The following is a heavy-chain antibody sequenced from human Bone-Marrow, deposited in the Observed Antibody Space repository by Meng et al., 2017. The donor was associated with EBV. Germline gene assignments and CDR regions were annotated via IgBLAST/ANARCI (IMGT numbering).Heavy chain of an antibody. V-gene: IGHV1-69*01. J-gene: IGHJ4*02. D-gene: IGHD5-12*01. CDR2: IIPIFGTA. Sequence: QVRLVQPGAEVKKPGSSVKVSCKASGGTFSSYAISWVRQAPGQGLEWMGGIIPIFGTANYAQKFQGRVTITADESTSTAYMELSSLRSEDTVVYYCARDPGYAGYFDYWGQGTLVTVSS. CDR1: GGTFSSYA. CDR3: ARDPGYAGYFDY.